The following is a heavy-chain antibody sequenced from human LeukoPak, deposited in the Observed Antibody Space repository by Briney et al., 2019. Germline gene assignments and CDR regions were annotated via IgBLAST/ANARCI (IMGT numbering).Heavy chain of an antibody. Sequence: GASVKLSCKASGYTFTSYDINWVRQATGQGLEWMGCMNPNSGNTGYAQKFQGRVTMTKNTSITTAYMELSSLRSEDTAVYYCARALSWTTNSYYYMDVWGKGTTVTVSS. D-gene: IGHD3/OR15-3a*01. CDR3: ARALSWTTNSYYYMDV. CDR1: GYTFTSYD. CDR2: MNPNSGNT. J-gene: IGHJ6*03. V-gene: IGHV1-8*01.